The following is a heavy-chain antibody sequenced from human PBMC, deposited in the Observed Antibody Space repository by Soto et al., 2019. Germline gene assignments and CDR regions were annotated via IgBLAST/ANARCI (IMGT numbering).Heavy chain of an antibody. CDR2: ISNSGIT. J-gene: IGHJ4*02. CDR3: ATESGSTYGYFDH. D-gene: IGHD5-18*01. V-gene: IGHV4-30-4*01. Sequence: SETLSLTCTVSGGSLTSDEDYWTWIRQSPGKGLEWIGYISNSGITGYNPSLKTRLSMSVDRSKNQFTLRLTSVTAADTAVYFCATESGSTYGYFDHWGQGTQVTVSS. CDR1: GGSLTSDEDY.